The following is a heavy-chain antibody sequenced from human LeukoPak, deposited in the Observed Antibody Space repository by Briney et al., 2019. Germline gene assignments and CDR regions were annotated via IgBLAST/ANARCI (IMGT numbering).Heavy chain of an antibody. CDR1: GGSISSGGYY. CDR3: ARTGSLGGPPLP. V-gene: IGHV4-31*03. J-gene: IGHJ5*02. CDR2: IYYSGNT. D-gene: IGHD3-10*01. Sequence: SQTLSLTCTVSGGSISSGGYYWSWIRQHPGKGLEWIGYIYYSGNTYYNPSLKSRVTISVDTSKNQFSLKLSSVTAADTAVYYCARTGSLGGPPLPWGQETQVTVSS.